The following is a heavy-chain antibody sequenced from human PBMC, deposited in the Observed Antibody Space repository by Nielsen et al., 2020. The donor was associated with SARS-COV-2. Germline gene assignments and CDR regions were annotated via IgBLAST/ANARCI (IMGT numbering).Heavy chain of an antibody. CDR3: ARAYCSSTSCHLYYYGMDV. V-gene: IGHV3-30*04. Sequence: GGSLRLSCAASGFTFSSYAMHWVRQAPGKGLEWVAVISYDGSNKYYADSVKGRFTISRDNSKNTLYLQMNSLRAEDTAVYYCARAYCSSTSCHLYYYGMDVWGQGTTVTVSS. D-gene: IGHD2-2*01. J-gene: IGHJ6*02. CDR2: ISYDGSNK. CDR1: GFTFSSYA.